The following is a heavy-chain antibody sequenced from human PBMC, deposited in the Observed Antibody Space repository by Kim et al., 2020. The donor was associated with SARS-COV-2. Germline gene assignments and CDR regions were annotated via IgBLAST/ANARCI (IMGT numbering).Heavy chain of an antibody. V-gene: IGHV3-49*04. D-gene: IGHD1-26*01. J-gene: IGHJ4*01. Sequence: GGSLRLSCAASGFTFGSYCMSWVRQAPGKGLEWVACIKSDGSEVTYEYSVTVRCTFTIARDEYKSFPYIQTISLKTAATAYYSRSRSFFNSAYDYW. CDR2: IKSDGSEVTY. CDR3: SRSFFNSAYDY. CDR1: GFTFGSYC.